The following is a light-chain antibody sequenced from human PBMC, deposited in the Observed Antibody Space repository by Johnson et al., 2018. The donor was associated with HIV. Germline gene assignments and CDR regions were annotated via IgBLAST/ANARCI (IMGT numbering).Light chain of an antibody. CDR3: ATWDTSLSTGGV. CDR1: SSNIGDNY. V-gene: IGLV1-51*02. CDR2: ENN. Sequence: QSVLTQPPSVSAAPGQKVTISCSGSSSNIGDNYVSWYQQVPGTAPKLLIYENNKRPSGTPDRFSGSKSGTSATLDITGLQTGDEADYYCATWDTSLSTGGVFGTGTKVTVL. J-gene: IGLJ1*01.